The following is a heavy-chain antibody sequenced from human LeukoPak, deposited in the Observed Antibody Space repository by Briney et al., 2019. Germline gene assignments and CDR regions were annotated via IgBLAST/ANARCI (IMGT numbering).Heavy chain of an antibody. CDR1: GYTFTGYY. CDR2: INSNSGGT. CDR3: ARDPVGATTTFDY. D-gene: IGHD1-26*01. Sequence: ASVKVSCKASGYTFTGYYMHWVRQAPGQGLEWMGCINSNSGGTNYAQKFKGRVTMTRDTSISTAYMELSRLRSDDTAVYYCARDPVGATTTFDYWGQGTLVTVSS. V-gene: IGHV1-2*02. J-gene: IGHJ4*02.